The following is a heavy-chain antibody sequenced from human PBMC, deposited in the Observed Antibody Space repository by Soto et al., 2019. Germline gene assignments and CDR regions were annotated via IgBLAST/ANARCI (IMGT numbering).Heavy chain of an antibody. CDR1: GGSISSGDYY. CDR2: IYYSGST. J-gene: IGHJ6*02. Sequence: PSETMSLTCTVSGGSISSGDYYWCWLRQPPGKGLEWIGYIYYSGSTYYNPSLKSRVTISVDTSKNQFSLKLSSVTAADTAVYYCARGSWYGRGYYYYGMDVWGQGTTVTVSS. V-gene: IGHV4-30-4*01. D-gene: IGHD2-15*01. CDR3: ARGSWYGRGYYYYGMDV.